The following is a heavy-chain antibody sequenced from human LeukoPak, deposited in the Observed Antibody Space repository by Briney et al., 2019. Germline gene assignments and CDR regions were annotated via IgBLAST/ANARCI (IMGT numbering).Heavy chain of an antibody. CDR1: GYTFTGYY. CDR3: ARYGGNSEFFQH. V-gene: IGHV1-2*06. D-gene: IGHD4-23*01. J-gene: IGHJ1*01. Sequence: ASVKVSCKDSGYTFTGYYMHWVRQAPGQGLEWMGRINPNSGGTNYAQKFQGRVTMTRDTSISTAYMELSRLRSDDTAVYYCARYGGNSEFFQHWGQGTLVTVSS. CDR2: INPNSGGT.